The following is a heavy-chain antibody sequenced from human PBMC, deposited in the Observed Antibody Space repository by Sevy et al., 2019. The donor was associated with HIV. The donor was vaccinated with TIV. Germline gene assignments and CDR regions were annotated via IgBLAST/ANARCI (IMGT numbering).Heavy chain of an antibody. Sequence: GGSLRLSCAASGFTLDDNDVIWVRQAPGKGLEWVSDINWNGGNIDYADSVKGRFTISRDRAKNSLHLQMDSLRAEDTAFYYCARVGGDYGGNSVGFDYWGQGTLVTVSS. J-gene: IGHJ4*02. CDR3: ARVGGDYGGNSVGFDY. CDR2: INWNGGNI. V-gene: IGHV3-20*04. D-gene: IGHD4-17*01. CDR1: GFTLDDND.